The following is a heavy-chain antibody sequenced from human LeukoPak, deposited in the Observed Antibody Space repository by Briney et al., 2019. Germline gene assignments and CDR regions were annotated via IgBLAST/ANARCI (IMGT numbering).Heavy chain of an antibody. CDR3: ARGFSD. CDR1: GFTFRSYG. J-gene: IGHJ4*02. CDR2: IQNDGSNE. Sequence: GGSLRLSCAASGFTFRSYGMHWVRQAPGKGLEWVAYIQNDGSNEQYADSVKGRFSISRDSSKNILYLQMNSLRAEDTAVYYCARGFSDLGQGTLVTVSS. V-gene: IGHV3-30*02.